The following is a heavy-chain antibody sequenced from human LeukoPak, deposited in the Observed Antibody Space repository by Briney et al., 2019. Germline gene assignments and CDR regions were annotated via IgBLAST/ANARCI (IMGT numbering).Heavy chain of an antibody. CDR1: GFTFISYS. D-gene: IGHD2-15*01. Sequence: TGGSLRLSCAASGFTFISYSMNWVRQAPGKGLEWVSYISSTSTIYYADSVKGRFTISRDNAKNSLYLQMNSLRAEDTAVYYCARDCQGWFYDYWGQGILVTVSS. CDR2: ISSTSTI. J-gene: IGHJ4*02. CDR3: ARDCQGWFYDY. V-gene: IGHV3-48*01.